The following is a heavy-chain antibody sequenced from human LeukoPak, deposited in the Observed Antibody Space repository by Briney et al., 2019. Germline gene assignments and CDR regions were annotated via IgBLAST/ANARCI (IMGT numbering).Heavy chain of an antibody. CDR3: AKDLNKARGVTLLDY. CDR1: GFTFSSYW. V-gene: IGHV3-23*01. CDR2: ISGSGGST. Sequence: PGGSLRLSCAAPGFTFSSYWMSWVRQAPGKGLEWVSAISGSGGSTYYADSVKGRFTISRDNSKNTLYLQMNSLRAEDTAVYYCAKDLNKARGVTLLDYWGQGTLVTVSS. J-gene: IGHJ4*02. D-gene: IGHD3-10*01.